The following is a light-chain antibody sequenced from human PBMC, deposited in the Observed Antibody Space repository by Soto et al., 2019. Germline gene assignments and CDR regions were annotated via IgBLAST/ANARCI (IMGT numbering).Light chain of an antibody. CDR1: QSISSW. J-gene: IGKJ1*01. Sequence: GDRVTITCRASQSISSWLAWYQQKPGKAPKLLIYKASSLESGVPSRFSGSGSGTEFTLTISSLQPDDFATYYCQQYISYSTFGQGTKVDIK. V-gene: IGKV1-5*03. CDR2: KAS. CDR3: QQYISYST.